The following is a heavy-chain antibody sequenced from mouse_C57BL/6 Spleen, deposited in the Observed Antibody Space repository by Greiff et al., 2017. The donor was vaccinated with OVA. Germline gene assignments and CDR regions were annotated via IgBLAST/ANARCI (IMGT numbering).Heavy chain of an antibody. CDR3: ARGVYYYAMDY. V-gene: IGHV1-50*01. CDR2: IDPSDSST. CDR1: GYTFTSYW. Sequence: QVQLQQPGAELVKPGASVKLSCKASGYTFTSYWMQWVNQRPGQGLEWIGGIDPSDSSTNYNQKFKGKATLTVDKSSSTAYMQLSSLTSEDSAVYYCARGVYYYAMDYWGQGTSVTVSS. J-gene: IGHJ4*01.